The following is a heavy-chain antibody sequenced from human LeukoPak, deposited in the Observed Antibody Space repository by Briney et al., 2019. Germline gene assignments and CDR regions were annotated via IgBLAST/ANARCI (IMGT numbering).Heavy chain of an antibody. D-gene: IGHD3-3*01. J-gene: IGHJ5*02. V-gene: IGHV1-46*01. CDR2: INPSGGST. Sequence: ASVKVSCKASGYTFTSYYMHWVRQAPGQGLEWMGIINPSGGSTSYAQKFQGRVTMTRDTSTSTVYMELSSLRSEDTAVYYCARDRGYYFWSGYYRGDYNWFDPWGQGTLVTVSS. CDR1: GYTFTSYY. CDR3: ARDRGYYFWSGYYRGDYNWFDP.